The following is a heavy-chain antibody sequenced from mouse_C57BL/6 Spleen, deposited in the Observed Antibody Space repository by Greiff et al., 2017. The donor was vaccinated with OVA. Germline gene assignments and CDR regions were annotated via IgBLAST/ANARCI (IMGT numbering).Heavy chain of an antibody. CDR1: GFTFSDYG. J-gene: IGHJ4*01. V-gene: IGHV5-17*01. CDR2: ISSGSSTI. D-gene: IGHD2-5*01. CDR3: ARPPYSNYLDYYAMDY. Sequence: DVMLVESGGGLVKPGGSLKLSCAASGFTFSDYGMHWVRQAPEKGLEWVAYISSGSSTIYYADTVKGRFTISRDNAKNTLFLQMTSLRSEDTAMYYCARPPYSNYLDYYAMDYWGQGTSVTVSS.